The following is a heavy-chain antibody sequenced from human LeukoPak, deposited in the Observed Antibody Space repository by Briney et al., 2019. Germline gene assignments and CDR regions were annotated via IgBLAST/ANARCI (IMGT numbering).Heavy chain of an antibody. D-gene: IGHD2-8*01. Sequence: PGGSLRLSCAASGFTFSDYYMSWIRQPPGKGLEWIGEIYHSGGTNYNPSLKSRITISVDKSQNQFSLKVNSLTAADTAVYYCATNGYYCMDVWGKGTTVTVSS. V-gene: IGHV4-34*08. J-gene: IGHJ6*03. CDR3: ATNGYYCMDV. CDR2: IYHSGGT. CDR1: GFTFSDYY.